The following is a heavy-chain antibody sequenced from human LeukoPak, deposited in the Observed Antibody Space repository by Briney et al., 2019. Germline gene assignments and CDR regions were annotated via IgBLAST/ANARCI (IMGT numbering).Heavy chain of an antibody. CDR1: GGSISSYY. V-gene: IGHV4-4*07. Sequence: KPSETLSLTCTVSGGSISSYYWSWIRQPAGKGLEWIGRIYTSGSTNHNPSLKSRVTMSVDTSKNQFSLKLSSVTAADTAVYYCARVPYCSSTSCPSDVWGKGTTVTVSS. CDR2: IYTSGST. J-gene: IGHJ6*04. CDR3: ARVPYCSSTSCPSDV. D-gene: IGHD2-2*01.